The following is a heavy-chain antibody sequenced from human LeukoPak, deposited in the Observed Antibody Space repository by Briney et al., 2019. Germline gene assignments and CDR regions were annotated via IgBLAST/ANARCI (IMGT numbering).Heavy chain of an antibody. CDR2: ISSSSAYT. CDR1: GFTFSDYY. CDR3: ARDIYGDYGGYYNYGMDV. D-gene: IGHD4-17*01. Sequence: GGSLRLSCAASGFTFSDYYMSWIRQAPGKGLEWVSYISSSSAYTHYADSVRGRFTISRDNAKKSLYLQMSDLRAEDTAIYYCARDIYGDYGGYYNYGMDVWGQGTTVTVSS. V-gene: IGHV3-11*06. J-gene: IGHJ6*02.